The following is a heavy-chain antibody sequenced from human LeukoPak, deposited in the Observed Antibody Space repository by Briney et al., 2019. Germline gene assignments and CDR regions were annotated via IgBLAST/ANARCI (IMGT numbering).Heavy chain of an antibody. V-gene: IGHV1-46*01. CDR2: INPSGGST. Sequence: ASVKVSCKASGYIFTSYYMHWVRQAPGQGLEWMGIINPSGGSTSYAQKFQGRVTMTRDTSTSTVYMELSSLRSEDTAVYYCARENPSMGDFDYWGQGTLVTVSS. J-gene: IGHJ4*02. CDR1: GYIFTSYY. D-gene: IGHD3-16*01. CDR3: ARENPSMGDFDY.